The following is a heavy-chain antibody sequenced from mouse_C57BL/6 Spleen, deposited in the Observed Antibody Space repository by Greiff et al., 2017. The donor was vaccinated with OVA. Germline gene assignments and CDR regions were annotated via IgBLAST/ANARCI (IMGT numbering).Heavy chain of an antibody. CDR2: ISDGGSYT. Sequence: EVQLVESGGGLVKPGGSLKLSCAASGFTFSSYAMSWVRQTPEKRLEWVATISDGGSYTYYPDNVKGRFTISRDNAKNNLYLQMSHLKSEDTAMYYCARDPLLRGAMDYWGQGTSVTVSS. CDR3: ARDPLLRGAMDY. CDR1: GFTFSSYA. D-gene: IGHD1-1*01. J-gene: IGHJ4*01. V-gene: IGHV5-4*01.